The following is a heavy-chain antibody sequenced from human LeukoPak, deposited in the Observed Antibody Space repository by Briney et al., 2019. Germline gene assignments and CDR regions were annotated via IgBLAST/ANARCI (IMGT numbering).Heavy chain of an antibody. CDR1: GFTFSSYG. Sequence: GGSLGLSCAASGFTFSSYGMHWVRQAPGKGLEWVAFIRYDGSNKYYADSVKGRFTISRDNSKNTLYLQMNSLRAEDTAVYYCAKFFEWSFDYWGQGTLVTVSS. CDR2: IRYDGSNK. CDR3: AKFFEWSFDY. V-gene: IGHV3-30*02. J-gene: IGHJ4*02. D-gene: IGHD3-3*01.